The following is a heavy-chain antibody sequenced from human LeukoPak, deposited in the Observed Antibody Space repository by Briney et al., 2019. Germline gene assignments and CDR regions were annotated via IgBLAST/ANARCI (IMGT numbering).Heavy chain of an antibody. D-gene: IGHD3-16*02. CDR2: ISYDGSNK. CDR3: ARVGGDYDYVWGSYRPIDY. J-gene: IGHJ4*02. Sequence: GGSLRLSCAASGFTFSSYAKHWVRQAPGKGLEWVAVISYDGSNKYYADSVKGRFTISRDNSKNTLYLQMNSLRAEDTAVYYCARVGGDYDYVWGSYRPIDYWGQGTLVTVSS. CDR1: GFTFSSYA. V-gene: IGHV3-30-3*01.